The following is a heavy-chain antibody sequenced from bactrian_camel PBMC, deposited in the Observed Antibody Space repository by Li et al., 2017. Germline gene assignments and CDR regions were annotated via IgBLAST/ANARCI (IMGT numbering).Heavy chain of an antibody. J-gene: IGHJ4*01. CDR3: VTYAAVGYGLGADYGY. CDR1: RRTYSTYC. CDR2: IDSRGGT. V-gene: IGHV3S53*01. Sequence: HVQLVESGGGSVQAGGSLSVSCTDSRRTYSTYCMAWFRQAPGKEREGVAAIDSRGGTAYADSATGRFTISMEHAESTVYLQMNSLKSEDTALYYCVTYAAVGYGLGADYGYWGQGTQVTVS. D-gene: IGHD5*01.